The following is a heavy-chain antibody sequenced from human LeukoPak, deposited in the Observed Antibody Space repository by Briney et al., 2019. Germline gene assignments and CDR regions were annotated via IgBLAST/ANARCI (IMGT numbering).Heavy chain of an antibody. CDR1: GGTFSSYA. J-gene: IGHJ4*02. V-gene: IGHV1-69*06. Sequence: SVKVSCKASGGTFSSYAISRVRQAPGQGLEWMGGIIPIFGTANYAQKFQGRVTITADKSTSTAYMELSSLRSEDTAVYYCARGSELGVVITNWGQGTLVTVSS. D-gene: IGHD3-3*01. CDR2: IIPIFGTA. CDR3: ARGSELGVVITN.